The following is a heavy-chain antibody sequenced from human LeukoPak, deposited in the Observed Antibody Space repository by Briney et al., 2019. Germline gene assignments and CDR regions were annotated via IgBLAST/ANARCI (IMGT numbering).Heavy chain of an antibody. D-gene: IGHD6-13*01. J-gene: IGHJ6*04. CDR2: ISGMGGST. CDR3: TKAARIAGPSYYYYGMDV. V-gene: IGHV3-23*01. Sequence: GGSLRLSCAASGFTFSNYAMSWVRQAPGKGLEWLSAISGMGGSTYYADSVTGRFTISRDNSNNTLDLQMNSLRADDTAVYYCTKAARIAGPSYYYYGMDVWGKGTTVTVST. CDR1: GFTFSNYA.